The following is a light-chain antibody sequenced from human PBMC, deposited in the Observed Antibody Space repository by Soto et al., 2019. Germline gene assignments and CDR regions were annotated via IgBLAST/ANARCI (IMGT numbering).Light chain of an antibody. Sequence: DIQMTQSPSTLSGSVGDRVTIACRSSQTISRWLAWYQQKPGRAPKLLIYDACTLESGVPSRFSGSGSETEFTLTISRLQPDDFATYFCHSRAFGQGTRLEIK. CDR2: DAC. CDR3: HSRA. CDR1: QTISRW. V-gene: IGKV1-5*01. J-gene: IGKJ5*01.